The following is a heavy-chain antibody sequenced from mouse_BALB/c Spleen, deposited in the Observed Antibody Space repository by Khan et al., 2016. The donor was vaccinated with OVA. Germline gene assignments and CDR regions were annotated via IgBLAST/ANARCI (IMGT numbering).Heavy chain of an antibody. Sequence: EVQLQESGPSLVQPSQTLSLTCSVTGDSITSGFWSWVRKFTGNKLEYMGYMIYSGYTYYNPSLKGRFSITRHTSKNQYYLQLNSGTTEDTATYYCARSTYKYAFAYWGQGALVTVSA. CDR1: GDSITSGF. CDR2: MIYSGYT. V-gene: IGHV3-8*02. D-gene: IGHD1-3*01. J-gene: IGHJ3*01. CDR3: ARSTYKYAFAY.